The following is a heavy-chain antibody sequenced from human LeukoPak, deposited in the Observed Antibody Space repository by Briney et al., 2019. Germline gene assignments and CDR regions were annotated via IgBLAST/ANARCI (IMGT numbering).Heavy chain of an antibody. Sequence: GGSLRPSCAASGFTFSSYAMHWVRQAPGKGLEYVSAISSNGGSTYYANSVKGRFTISRDNSKNTLYLQMGSLRAEDMAVYYCARDPRIAAAGTGSLDYWGQGTLVTVSS. CDR2: ISSNGGST. CDR3: ARDPRIAAAGTGSLDY. V-gene: IGHV3-64*01. CDR1: GFTFSSYA. J-gene: IGHJ4*02. D-gene: IGHD6-13*01.